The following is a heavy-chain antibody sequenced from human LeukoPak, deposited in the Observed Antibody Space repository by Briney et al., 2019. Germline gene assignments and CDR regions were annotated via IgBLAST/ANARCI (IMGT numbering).Heavy chain of an antibody. D-gene: IGHD3-16*01. CDR2: IYYSGST. Sequence: KSSETLSLTCTVSGASISSTTYYWGWIRQPPRKGLEWIASIYYSGSTYYNPSLKSRVTISVDTSKNQFSLKLSSVTAADTAVYYCARGRIWGLYYYYYMDVWGKGTTVTVSS. CDR3: ARGRIWGLYYYYYMDV. CDR1: GASISSTTYY. J-gene: IGHJ6*03. V-gene: IGHV4-39*07.